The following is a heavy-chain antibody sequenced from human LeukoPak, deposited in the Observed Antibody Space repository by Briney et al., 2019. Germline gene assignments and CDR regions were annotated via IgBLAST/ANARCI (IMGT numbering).Heavy chain of an antibody. CDR1: GFSLSTYF. J-gene: IGHJ4*02. V-gene: IGHV3-11*04. CDR3: AREASGYYHVFDS. D-gene: IGHD3-3*01. Sequence: PGGSLRLSCEASGFSLSTYFMSWIRQAPGKGLEWVSYITNSGRSTKYADAVKGRFTISRDNAKQSVYLEMTALRAEDTAVYYCAREASGYYHVFDSWGQGTLVTVSS. CDR2: ITNSGRST.